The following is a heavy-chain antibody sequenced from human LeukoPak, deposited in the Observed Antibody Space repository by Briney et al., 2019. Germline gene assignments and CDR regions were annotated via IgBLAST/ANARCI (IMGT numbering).Heavy chain of an antibody. J-gene: IGHJ3*02. CDR3: ASGSYYPDGAFDS. CDR1: GGTFSSYA. CDR2: IIPILGIA. V-gene: IGHV1-69*04. D-gene: IGHD1-26*01. Sequence: GASVKVSCKASGGTFSSYAISWVRHAPGQGLERMGRIIPILGIANYAQKFQGRVTITADKSTSTAYMELSSLRSEDTAVYYCASGSYYPDGAFDSWGQGTMVTVSS.